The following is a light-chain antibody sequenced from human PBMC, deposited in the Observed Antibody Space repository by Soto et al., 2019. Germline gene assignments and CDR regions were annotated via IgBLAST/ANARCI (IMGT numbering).Light chain of an antibody. J-gene: IGLJ2*01. V-gene: IGLV2-14*03. CDR1: SSDIGAYNY. Sequence: QSVLTQPASVSGSPGQSITISCTGSSSDIGAYNYVSWYQQHPGKAPKLMIYDVSRRPSGISDRFSGSKSGNTASLTISGLQAEDEADYYCSSYTTSGSRLFGGGTKLTVL. CDR2: DVS. CDR3: SSYTTSGSRL.